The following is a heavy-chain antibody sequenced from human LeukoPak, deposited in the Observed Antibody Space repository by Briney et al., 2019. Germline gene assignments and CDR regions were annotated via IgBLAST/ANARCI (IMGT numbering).Heavy chain of an antibody. CDR3: AREEHYRRYFAL. Sequence: GGSLRLSCAASGFTFTTYWMSWVRQAPGKGLEWVANIKQDGNEKYYVDSVKGRFTISRDNSKNTLYLQINTLRAEDTAVYFCAREEHYRRYFALWGRGTLVTVSS. D-gene: IGHD3-16*02. CDR2: IKQDGNEK. J-gene: IGHJ2*01. CDR1: GFTFTTYW. V-gene: IGHV3-7*03.